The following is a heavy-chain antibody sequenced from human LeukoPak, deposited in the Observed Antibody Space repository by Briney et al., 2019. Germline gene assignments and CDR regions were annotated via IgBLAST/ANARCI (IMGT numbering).Heavy chain of an antibody. Sequence: GGSLRLSCAASGFTFSDYYMSWIRQAPGKGLEWVSYISSSGSTIYYADSVKGRFTISRDNAKNSLYLQMNSLRAEDTAVYYCARRQYYYDSSGEYWYFDLWGRGTLVTVSS. V-gene: IGHV3-11*01. J-gene: IGHJ2*01. D-gene: IGHD3-22*01. CDR3: ARRQYYYDSSGEYWYFDL. CDR1: GFTFSDYY. CDR2: ISSSGSTI.